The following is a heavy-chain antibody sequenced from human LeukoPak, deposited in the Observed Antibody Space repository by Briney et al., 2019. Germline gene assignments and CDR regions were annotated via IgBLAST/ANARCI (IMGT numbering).Heavy chain of an antibody. D-gene: IGHD3-10*01. V-gene: IGHV1-18*01. CDR2: ISAYNGNT. J-gene: IGHJ4*02. CDR3: ARDGSYYYGSGSYL. CDR1: GYTFTSYG. Sequence: ASVKVSCKASGYTFTSYGISLVRHAPGQGLEWMGWISAYNGNTNYAQKLQGRVTMTTDTSTSTAYMELRSLRSDDTAVYYCARDGSYYYGSGSYLWGQGTLVTVSS.